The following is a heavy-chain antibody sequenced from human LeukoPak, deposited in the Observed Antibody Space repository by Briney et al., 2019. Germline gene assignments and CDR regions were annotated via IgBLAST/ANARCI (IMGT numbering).Heavy chain of an antibody. V-gene: IGHV4-30-2*01. J-gene: IGHJ6*04. D-gene: IGHD2/OR15-2a*01. CDR1: GGSISSGGYY. CDR2: IYHSGST. Sequence: PSETLSLTCTVSGGSISSGGYYWSWIRQPPGKGLEWIGYIYHSGSTYYNPSLKSRVTISVDRSKNQFSLKLSSVTAADTAVYYCAREGGPRVSTDVWGKGTTVTVSS. CDR3: AREGGPRVSTDV.